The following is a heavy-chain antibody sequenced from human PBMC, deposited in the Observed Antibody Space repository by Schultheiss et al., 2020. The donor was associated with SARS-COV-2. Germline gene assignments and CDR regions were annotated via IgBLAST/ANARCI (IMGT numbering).Heavy chain of an antibody. D-gene: IGHD3-22*01. J-gene: IGHJ3*02. CDR3: ARPFDSSGYSLDAFDI. CDR2: IYYSGST. V-gene: IGHV4-30-4*01. CDR1: GGSISSGDYY. Sequence: SETLSLTCTVSGGSISSGDYYWSWIRQPPGKGLEWIGYIYYSGSTYYNPSLKSRVTISVDTSKNQFSLKLSSVTAADTAVYYCARPFDSSGYSLDAFDIWGQGTMVTVSS.